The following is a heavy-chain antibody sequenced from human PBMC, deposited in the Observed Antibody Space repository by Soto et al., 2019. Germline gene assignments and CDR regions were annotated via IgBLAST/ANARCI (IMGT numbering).Heavy chain of an antibody. V-gene: IGHV3-33*01. Sequence: GGSLRLSCAASGFTFSSYGMHWVRQAPGKGLEWVAVIWYDGSNKYYADSVKGRFTISRDNSKNTLYLQMNSLRAEDTAVYYCARGRVLEWFERYFGYWGQGTLVTVSS. J-gene: IGHJ4*02. CDR2: IWYDGSNK. D-gene: IGHD3-3*01. CDR3: ARGRVLEWFERYFGY. CDR1: GFTFSSYG.